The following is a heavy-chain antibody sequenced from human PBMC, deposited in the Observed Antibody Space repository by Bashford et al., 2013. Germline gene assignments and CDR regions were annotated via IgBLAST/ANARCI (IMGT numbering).Heavy chain of an antibody. Sequence: SETLSLTCTVSGGSISSGSYYWTWIRQPAGKGLEWLGRTYAFGGSNYNPSLRGRVTISADTSKNQFSLKLSSVTAADTAVYYCAHCSGDFDWYFDLWAVAPWSPSPQ. J-gene: IGHJ2*01. CDR1: GGSISSGSYY. CDR3: AHCSGDFDWYFDL. V-gene: IGHV4-61*02. CDR2: TYAFGGS. D-gene: IGHD2-21*02.